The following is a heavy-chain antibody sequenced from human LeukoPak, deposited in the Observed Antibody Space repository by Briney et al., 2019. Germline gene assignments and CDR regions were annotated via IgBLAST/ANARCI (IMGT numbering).Heavy chain of an antibody. CDR1: GYTFTGYY. D-gene: IGHD1-26*01. Sequence: ASVKVSCKASGYTFTGYYMHWERQAPGQGLEWMGWINPNSGGTNYAQKFQGRVTMTRDTSISTAYMELSRLRSDDTAVYYCARDGERVGAIYYWGQGTLVTVSS. V-gene: IGHV1-2*02. CDR3: ARDGERVGAIYY. J-gene: IGHJ4*02. CDR2: INPNSGGT.